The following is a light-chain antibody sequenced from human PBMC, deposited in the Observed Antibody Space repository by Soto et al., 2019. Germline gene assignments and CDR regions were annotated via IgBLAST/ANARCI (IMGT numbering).Light chain of an antibody. CDR2: AES. CDR1: QDIRNF. V-gene: IGKV1-27*01. Sequence: DIQMTQSPPSLSASVGDRVTITCRASQDIRNFVAWYHKKPGTAPKLLIYAESTLQXGVPSRFSGSGSGTXXXXTXXSLQPEDVATYSCQKYSSVPVFGPGTKVEIK. CDR3: QKYSSVPV. J-gene: IGKJ3*01.